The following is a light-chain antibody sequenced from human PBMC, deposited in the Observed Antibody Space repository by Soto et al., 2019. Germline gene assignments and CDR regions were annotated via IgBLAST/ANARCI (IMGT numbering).Light chain of an antibody. CDR2: SAS. CDR3: QQLDTYPLT. V-gene: IGKV1-9*01. CDR1: QDINSY. J-gene: IGKJ4*01. Sequence: DIQLTQSTSFLSASVGDRVTITCRASQDINSYLAWYQQKPGKAPNLLIYSASTLQSGVPSRFSGSGSGTEFTLTISSLQPEDFVTYYCQQLDTYPLTFGGGTKVDIK.